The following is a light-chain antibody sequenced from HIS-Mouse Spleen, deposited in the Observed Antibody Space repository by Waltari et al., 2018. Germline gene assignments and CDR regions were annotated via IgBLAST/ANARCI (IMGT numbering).Light chain of an antibody. Sequence: QSALTQPPSASGSPGQSVTISCTGTSSDVGGYNYVSWYQQHPGKAPKLMIYEVSKRPSGVPSRFSGSKSGNTASLTVSGLQAEDEADYGCSSYAGSNNYVFGTGTKVTVL. V-gene: IGLV2-8*01. CDR3: SSYAGSNNYV. CDR1: SSDVGGYNY. J-gene: IGLJ1*01. CDR2: EVS.